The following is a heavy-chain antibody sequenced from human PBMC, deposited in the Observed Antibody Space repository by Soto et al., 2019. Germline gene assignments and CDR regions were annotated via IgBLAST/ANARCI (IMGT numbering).Heavy chain of an antibody. J-gene: IGHJ6*02. D-gene: IGHD3-10*01. V-gene: IGHV4-38-2*01. CDR2: IHHSGTT. CDR3: ASTGIYGSGTYYGMDV. CDR1: DYSVSSTYY. Sequence: SETLSLTCAVSDYSVSSTYYWGWIRQPPGKGLEWIGSIHHSGTTYYTPSLTSRATLSVDTSKNQFSLRLSSVTAADTAVYYCASTGIYGSGTYYGMDVWGQGTTVTVSS.